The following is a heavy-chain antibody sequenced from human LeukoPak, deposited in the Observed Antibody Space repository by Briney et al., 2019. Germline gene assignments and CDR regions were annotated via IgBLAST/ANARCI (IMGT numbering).Heavy chain of an antibody. J-gene: IGHJ6*02. V-gene: IGHV1-3*01. Sequence: ASVKVSCKASGYTFTSYAMHWVRQAPGQRLEWMGWINAGNGNTKYSQKFQGRVTMTTDTSTSTAYMELRSLRSDDTAVYYCARAHYDSSGYYYYYYYGMDVWGQGTTVTVSS. CDR3: ARAHYDSSGYYYYYYYGMDV. D-gene: IGHD3-22*01. CDR1: GYTFTSYA. CDR2: INAGNGNT.